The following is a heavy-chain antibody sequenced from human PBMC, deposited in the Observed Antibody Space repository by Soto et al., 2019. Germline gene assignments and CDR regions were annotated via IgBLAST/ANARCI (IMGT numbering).Heavy chain of an antibody. Sequence: LRLSCAASGFSVNNYMSWVRQAPGKGLEWVSVMYSGGGTWYTDSVKGRFTISRDNSKNTLYLQMNSLRAEDTALYYCASAPSALYDYWGQGTLVTVSS. CDR3: ASAPSALYDY. CDR1: GFSVNNY. CDR2: MYSGGGT. J-gene: IGHJ4*02. D-gene: IGHD3-16*01. V-gene: IGHV3-53*01.